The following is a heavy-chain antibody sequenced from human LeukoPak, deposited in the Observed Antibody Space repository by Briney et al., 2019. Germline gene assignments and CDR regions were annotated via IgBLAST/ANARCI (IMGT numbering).Heavy chain of an antibody. CDR1: GYTFTSYD. D-gene: IGHD3-22*01. CDR2: MNPNSGNT. J-gene: IGHJ3*02. V-gene: IGHV1-8*01. CDR3: AKGENYDPAFDI. Sequence: GASVKVSCKASGYTFTSYDINWVRQATGQGLEWMGWMNPNSGNTGYAQKFQGRVTMTRNTSISTAYMELSSLRSEDTAVYYCAKGENYDPAFDIWGQGTMVTVSS.